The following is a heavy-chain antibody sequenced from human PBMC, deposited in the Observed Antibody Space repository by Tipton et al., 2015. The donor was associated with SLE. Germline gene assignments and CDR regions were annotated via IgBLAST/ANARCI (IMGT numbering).Heavy chain of an antibody. J-gene: IGHJ4*02. CDR3: ASYGSSAFDY. CDR2: INHSGST. D-gene: IGHD6-13*01. Sequence: AGLVKPSETLSLTCAVYGGSFSGYYWSWIRQPPGKGLEWIGEINHSGSTNYNPSLKSRVTISVDTSKNQFSLKLSSVTAADTAVYYCASYGSSAFDYWGQGTLVTVSS. CDR1: GGSFSGYY. V-gene: IGHV4-34*01.